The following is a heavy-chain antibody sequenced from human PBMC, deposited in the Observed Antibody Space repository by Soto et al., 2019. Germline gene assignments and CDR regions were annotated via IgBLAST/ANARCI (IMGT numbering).Heavy chain of an antibody. Sequence: EVQLLESGGGLLQPGESLRLSCAASGFTFSSYAMGWVRQAPGKGLEWVSTISGNGGNTYYADSVKGRFTISRDNSKNTLYMQMNSLRAEDTAVYYCARDVVGATNLCNYWGQGTLVTVSS. D-gene: IGHD1-26*01. CDR2: ISGNGGNT. V-gene: IGHV3-23*01. CDR1: GFTFSSYA. CDR3: ARDVVGATNLCNY. J-gene: IGHJ4*02.